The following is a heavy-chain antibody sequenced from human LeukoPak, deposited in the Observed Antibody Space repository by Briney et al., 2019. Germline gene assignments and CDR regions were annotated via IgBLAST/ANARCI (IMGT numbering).Heavy chain of an antibody. V-gene: IGHV7-4-1*02. CDR1: GYAFTRYG. D-gene: IGHD2-8*01. Sequence: ASVKVSCKASGYAFTRYGMNWVRQAPGQGLEWMGWINTNTGNPTYAQGFTGRFVFSLDTSVSTAYLQISSLKAEDTAVYYCAGSEYCTNGVCYPYYYYYYMDVWGKGTTVTVSS. CDR3: AGSEYCTNGVCYPYYYYYYMDV. J-gene: IGHJ6*03. CDR2: INTNTGNP.